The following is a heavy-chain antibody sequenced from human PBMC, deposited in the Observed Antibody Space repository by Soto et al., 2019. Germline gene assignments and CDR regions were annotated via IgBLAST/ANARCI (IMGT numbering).Heavy chain of an antibody. V-gene: IGHV6-1*01. CDR3: ARFFSRCSGGSCYLPYYFDY. D-gene: IGHD2-15*01. J-gene: IGHJ4*02. CDR2: TYYRSKWYN. CDR1: GDSVSSNSAA. Sequence: KQSQTLSLTCAISGDSVSSNSAAWNWIRQSPSRGLEWLGRTYYRSKWYNDYAVSVKSRITINPDTSKNQFSLQLNSVTPEDTAVYYCARFFSRCSGGSCYLPYYFDYWGQGTLVTVSS.